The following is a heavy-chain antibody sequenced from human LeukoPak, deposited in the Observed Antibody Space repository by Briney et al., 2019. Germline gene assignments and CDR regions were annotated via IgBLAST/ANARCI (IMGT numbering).Heavy chain of an antibody. CDR2: IFYSGST. Sequence: SETLSLTCTVSGGSISTSNYHWGWIRQPPGKGLEWIGYIFYSGSTHDNPSLKSRVTISVDTSKNQFSLRLSSVTAADTAVYYCARARNYYDNSGYYYEGDAFDIWGQGTMVTVSS. CDR1: GGSISTSNYH. CDR3: ARARNYYDNSGYYYEGDAFDI. D-gene: IGHD3-22*01. J-gene: IGHJ3*02. V-gene: IGHV4-61*05.